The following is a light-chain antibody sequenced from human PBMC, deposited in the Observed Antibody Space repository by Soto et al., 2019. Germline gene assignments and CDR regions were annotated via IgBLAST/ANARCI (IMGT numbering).Light chain of an antibody. CDR2: DAS. CDR3: QQYNTYPWT. J-gene: IGKJ1*01. CDR1: ESIRTW. V-gene: IGKV1-5*01. Sequence: DIQMTQSPSTLSASIGDRVTITCRASESIRTWLAWYQHKPGKAPKFLIYDASSLESGVPSRFSGSESGTEFTLTINSLQPDDFATYYCQQYNTYPWTFGQGTKVDI.